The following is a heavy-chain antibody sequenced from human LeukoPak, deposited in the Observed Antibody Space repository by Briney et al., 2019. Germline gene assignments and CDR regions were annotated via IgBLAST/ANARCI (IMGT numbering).Heavy chain of an antibody. Sequence: GASVKVFCKASGYTFTGYYMHWVRQAPGQGLEWMGRINPNSGGTNYAQKFQGRVTMTRDTSISTAYMELSRLRSDDTAVYYCASLGPTVTTLSGSFDIWGQGTMVTVSS. CDR3: ASLGPTVTTLSGSFDI. D-gene: IGHD4-17*01. V-gene: IGHV1-2*06. J-gene: IGHJ3*02. CDR2: INPNSGGT. CDR1: GYTFTGYY.